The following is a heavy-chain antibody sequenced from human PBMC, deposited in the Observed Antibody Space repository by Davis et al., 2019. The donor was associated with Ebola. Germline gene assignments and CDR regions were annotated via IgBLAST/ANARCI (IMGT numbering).Heavy chain of an antibody. V-gene: IGHV4-59*01. J-gene: IGHJ6*02. CDR2: IHYLGNT. CDR1: GGSINNYF. D-gene: IGHD4-17*01. CDR3: ARGNYGDYIVLYYYNMDV. Sequence: MPSETLSLTCTVSGGSINNYFWSWIRQPPGKVLEWIGNIHYLGNTNYNPSLKSRVTMSVDTSKNQFSLKLSSVTAADTAVYYCARGNYGDYIVLYYYNMDVWGQGTTVTVSS.